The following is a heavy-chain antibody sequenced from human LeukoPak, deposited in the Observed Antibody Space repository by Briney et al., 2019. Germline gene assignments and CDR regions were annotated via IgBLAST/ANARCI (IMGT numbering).Heavy chain of an antibody. V-gene: IGHV4-34*01. D-gene: IGHD3-10*01. CDR2: IHHSGDS. CDR1: YGALSGYY. CDR3: ARGGGLRRSWLDL. J-gene: IGHJ5*02. Sequence: SETLSLTCGVEYGALSGYYWTWIRKPPGKGLEWIGEIHHSGDSNYNASLNSRVTISLDTSKNQFSLKLTSMTAADTAMYFCARGGGLRRSWLDLWGQGTLVTVSS.